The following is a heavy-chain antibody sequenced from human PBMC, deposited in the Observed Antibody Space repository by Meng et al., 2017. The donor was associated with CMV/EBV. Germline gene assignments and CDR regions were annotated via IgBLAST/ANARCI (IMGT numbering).Heavy chain of an antibody. CDR2: IYYSGST. Sequence: SWIRQHPGKGLEWIGYIYYSGSTYYNPSLKSRVTISVDTSKNQFSLKLSSVTAADTAVYYCARFYYDFWSGYYHGDYGMDVWGQGTTVTVSS. D-gene: IGHD3-3*01. V-gene: IGHV4-31*02. CDR3: ARFYYDFWSGYYHGDYGMDV. J-gene: IGHJ6*02.